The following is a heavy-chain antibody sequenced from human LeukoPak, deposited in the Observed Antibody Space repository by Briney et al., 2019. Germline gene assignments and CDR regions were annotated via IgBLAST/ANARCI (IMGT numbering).Heavy chain of an antibody. CDR2: IKQDGSDI. V-gene: IGHV3-7*04. J-gene: IGHJ5*02. CDR3: ARDQDTFWFDP. Sequence: GSLRLSCAASGFTFNRFWMAWVRQAPGKGLEWVASIKQDGSDIYYVDSVKGRFTISRDNAKNSLYLQMNSLGAEDTAVYYCARDQDTFWFDPWGQGTLVTVSS. CDR1: GFTFNRFW. D-gene: IGHD5-18*01.